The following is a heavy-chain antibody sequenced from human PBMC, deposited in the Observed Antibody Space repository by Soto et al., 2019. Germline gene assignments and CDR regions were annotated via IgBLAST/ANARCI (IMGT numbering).Heavy chain of an antibody. D-gene: IGHD2-2*01. Sequence: GGSLRLSCAASGFTFSSYWMHWVRQAPGKGLVWVSRINSDGSSTSYADSVKGRFTISRDNAKNTLYLQMNSLRAEDTAVYYCARAGYCSSTSCYRSYYYYGMDVWGQGTTVTGLL. CDR3: ARAGYCSSTSCYRSYYYYGMDV. CDR2: INSDGSST. V-gene: IGHV3-74*01. CDR1: GFTFSSYW. J-gene: IGHJ6*02.